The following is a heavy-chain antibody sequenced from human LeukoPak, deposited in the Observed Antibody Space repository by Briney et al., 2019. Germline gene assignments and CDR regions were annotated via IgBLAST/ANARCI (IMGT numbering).Heavy chain of an antibody. Sequence: SVKVSCKASGGTFSSYAISWLRQAPGQGLEWMGGITPIFGTANYAQKFQGRVTITADESTSTAYMELSSLRSEDTAVYYCARGPLGAAAAGTKAFDIWGQGTMVTVSS. V-gene: IGHV1-69*13. CDR1: GGTFSSYA. J-gene: IGHJ3*02. D-gene: IGHD6-13*01. CDR2: ITPIFGTA. CDR3: ARGPLGAAAAGTKAFDI.